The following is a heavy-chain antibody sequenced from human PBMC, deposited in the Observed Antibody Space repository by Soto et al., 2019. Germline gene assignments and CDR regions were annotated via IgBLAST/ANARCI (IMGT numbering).Heavy chain of an antibody. CDR3: ARDRGPSSGYYPYWFDP. J-gene: IGHJ5*02. D-gene: IGHD3-22*01. CDR2: IIPIFGTA. V-gene: IGHV1-69*12. CDR1: GGTFSSYA. Sequence: QVQLVQSGAEVKKPGSSVKVSCKASGGTFSSYAISWVRQAPGQGLEWMGEIIPIFGTANYAQKFQGRVTINADEPTSTAYMELSSLRSEDTAVYYCARDRGPSSGYYPYWFDPWGQGTLVTVSS.